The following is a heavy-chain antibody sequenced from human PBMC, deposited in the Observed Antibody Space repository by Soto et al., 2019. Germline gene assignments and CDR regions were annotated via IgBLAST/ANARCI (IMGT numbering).Heavy chain of an antibody. CDR3: ATDYSSGKDAFDN. V-gene: IGHV1-24*01. Sequence: GSSVKVSCKVSGYTLTELSMHWVRQAPGKGLEWMGGFDPEDGETIYAQQFQGRVTMTEDTSTGKAYLELSSVGSENTAEYYCATDYSSGKDAFDNWGQGTMVTV. J-gene: IGHJ3*02. CDR2: FDPEDGET. CDR1: GYTLTELS. D-gene: IGHD3-10*01.